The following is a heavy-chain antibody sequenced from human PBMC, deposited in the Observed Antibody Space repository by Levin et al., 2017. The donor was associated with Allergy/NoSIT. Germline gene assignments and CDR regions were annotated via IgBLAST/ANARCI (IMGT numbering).Heavy chain of an antibody. CDR2: IINSGVGT. V-gene: IGHV3-23*01. Sequence: GESLKISCAASGFTFNNYAMSWVRQAPGKGLEWVSAIINSGVGTYYADSVKGRFTISRDNSKNTMYLQMNSLRAEDTAVYFCAKDGIRGSDKAYYCDDWGQGTLVTASS. J-gene: IGHJ4*02. D-gene: IGHD5-18*01. CDR3: AKDGIRGSDKAYYCDD. CDR1: GFTFNNYA.